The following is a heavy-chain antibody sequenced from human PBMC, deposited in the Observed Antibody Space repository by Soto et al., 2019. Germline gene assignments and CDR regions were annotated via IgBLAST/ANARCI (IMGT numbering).Heavy chain of an antibody. J-gene: IGHJ4*02. CDR2: INHSGST. V-gene: IGHV4-34*01. Sequence: SETLSLTCAVYGGSFSGYYWSWIRQPPGKGLEWIGEINHSGSTNYNPSLKSRVTISVDTSKNQFSLKLSSVTAADTAVYYCARGPGYDFSLWGQGTLVTVSS. CDR1: GGSFSGYY. D-gene: IGHD3-3*01. CDR3: ARGPGYDFSL.